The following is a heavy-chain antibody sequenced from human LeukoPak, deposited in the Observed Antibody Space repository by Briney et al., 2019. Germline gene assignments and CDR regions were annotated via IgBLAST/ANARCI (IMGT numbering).Heavy chain of an antibody. CDR3: ARLYYYDSSGYSHGGIDY. CDR1: GGSFSGYY. J-gene: IGHJ4*02. V-gene: IGHV4-34*01. CDR2: INHSGST. D-gene: IGHD3-22*01. Sequence: ETLSLTCAVYGGSFSGYYWSWIRQPPGKGLEWIGEINHSGSTNYNPSLKSRVTISVDTSKNQFSLKLSSVTAADTAVYYCARLYYYDSSGYSHGGIDYWGQGTLVTVSS.